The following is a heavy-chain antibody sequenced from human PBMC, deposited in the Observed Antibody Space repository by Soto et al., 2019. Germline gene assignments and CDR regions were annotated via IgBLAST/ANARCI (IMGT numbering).Heavy chain of an antibody. CDR1: GGSISSYY. V-gene: IGHV4-59*01. D-gene: IGHD3-22*01. Sequence: PSETLSLTCTVSGGSISSYYGSWIRQPPGKGLEWIGYIYYSGSTNYNPSLKNRVTISVDTSKNQFSLKLSSVTAADTAVYYCARDGLAGHYYDSSGYSYNWFNPWGQGTLVTVSS. CDR3: ARDGLAGHYYDSSGYSYNWFNP. CDR2: IYYSGST. J-gene: IGHJ5*02.